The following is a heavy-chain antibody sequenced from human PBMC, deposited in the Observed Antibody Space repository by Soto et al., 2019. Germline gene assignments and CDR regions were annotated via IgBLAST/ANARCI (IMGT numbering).Heavy chain of an antibody. J-gene: IGHJ4*02. V-gene: IGHV1-18*01. CDR2: ISAYNGNT. CDR3: SRGVGWAPLDY. D-gene: IGHD1-26*01. Sequence: QVQLVQSGAEVKKPGASVKVSCKASGYTFTSYGISWVRQAPGQGLEWMGWISAYNGNTRYAQKFQGRVTMTTDTYTRTGYMEMRRMRPDDTDVYYCSRGVGWAPLDYWGQGTLVTVSS. CDR1: GYTFTSYG.